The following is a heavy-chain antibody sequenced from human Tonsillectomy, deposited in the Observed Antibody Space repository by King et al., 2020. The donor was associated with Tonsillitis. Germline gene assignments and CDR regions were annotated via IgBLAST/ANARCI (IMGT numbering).Heavy chain of an antibody. Sequence: DVHLVESGGGLVQPGGSLRLSWAASGFTFSSYDMHWVRQATGKGLEWVSSIGTAGDTYYPGSARGRCTISRENAKNSLYLQMNSLRAGDTAVYYCARGDTAMDAFDYWGQGTLVTVSS. CDR3: ARGDTAMDAFDY. J-gene: IGHJ4*02. CDR2: IGTAGDT. CDR1: GFTFSSYD. V-gene: IGHV3-13*04. D-gene: IGHD5-18*01.